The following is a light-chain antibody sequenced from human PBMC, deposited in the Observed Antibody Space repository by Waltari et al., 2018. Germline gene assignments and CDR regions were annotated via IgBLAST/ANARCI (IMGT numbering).Light chain of an antibody. V-gene: IGLV2-23*02. CDR2: EVI. Sequence: QSALTQPASVSGAPGQSITISCSAGTGLGGTSDFVSWYQHHPGKVPKLLIYEVIKRPPDISDRFTGSKSGNTASLSISGLQADDEADYYCCSYVQKDIWLFGRGTKVTVL. CDR1: TGLGGTSDF. CDR3: CSYVQKDIWL. J-gene: IGLJ3*02.